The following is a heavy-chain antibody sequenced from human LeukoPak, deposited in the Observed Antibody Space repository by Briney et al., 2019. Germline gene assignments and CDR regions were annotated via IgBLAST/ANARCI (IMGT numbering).Heavy chain of an antibody. Sequence: PGGSLRLPCAASGFTFTSYEMNWVRQAPGKGLEWVSYISSSGSTTYYADSMKGRFTISRDNAKNSLYLQMDSLRAEDTAVYYCAELGITMIGGVWGKGTTVTISS. V-gene: IGHV3-48*03. CDR2: ISSSGSTT. D-gene: IGHD3-10*02. CDR1: GFTFTSYE. J-gene: IGHJ6*04. CDR3: AELGITMIGGV.